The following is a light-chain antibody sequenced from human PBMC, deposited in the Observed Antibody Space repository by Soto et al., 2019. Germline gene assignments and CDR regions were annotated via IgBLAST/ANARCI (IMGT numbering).Light chain of an antibody. CDR2: EVS. CDR1: SSDVGGYNY. J-gene: IGLJ1*01. Sequence: QSALTQPASVSGSPGQSITISCTGTSSDVGGYNYVSWYQQHPGKAPKLMVYEVSKRPSGVSNRFSGSKSGNTASLTISGPQAEDEADYYCSSYTSSSSSYVVGTGTKVTVL. CDR3: SSYTSSSSSYV. V-gene: IGLV2-14*01.